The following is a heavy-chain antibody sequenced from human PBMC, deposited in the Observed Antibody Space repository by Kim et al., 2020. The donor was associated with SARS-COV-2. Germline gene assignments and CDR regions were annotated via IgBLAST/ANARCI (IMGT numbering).Heavy chain of an antibody. D-gene: IGHD3-16*01. Sequence: SETLSLTCTVSGGSISSYYWSWIRQPPGKGLEWIGYIYYSGSTNYNPSLKSRVTISVDTSKNQFSLKLSSVTAADTAVYYCARSHYVVYYGMDVWGQGTTVTVSS. CDR3: ARSHYVVYYGMDV. J-gene: IGHJ6*02. CDR1: GGSISSYY. V-gene: IGHV4-59*01. CDR2: IYYSGST.